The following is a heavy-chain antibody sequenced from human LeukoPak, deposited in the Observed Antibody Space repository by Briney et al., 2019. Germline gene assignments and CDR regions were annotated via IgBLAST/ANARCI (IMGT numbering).Heavy chain of an antibody. CDR1: GYTFTSYG. CDR3: ARYYYGSGSYFHNPYYYYGMDV. CDR2: ISAYNGNT. D-gene: IGHD3-10*01. V-gene: IGHV1-18*01. Sequence: GASVKVSCKASGYTFTSYGISWVRQAPGQGLEWMGWISAYNGNTNYAQKLQGRVTMTTDTSTSTAYMELRSLRSDDTAVYYCARYYYGSGSYFHNPYYYYGMDVWGQGTTVTVSS. J-gene: IGHJ6*02.